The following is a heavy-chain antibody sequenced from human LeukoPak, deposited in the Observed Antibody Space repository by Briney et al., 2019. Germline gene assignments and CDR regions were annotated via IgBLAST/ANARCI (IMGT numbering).Heavy chain of an antibody. CDR3: ARIRREPKDYYYYYMDV. CDR1: GYSISSGYY. D-gene: IGHD1-26*01. J-gene: IGHJ6*03. Sequence: SETLSLTCAVSGYSISSGYYWGWIRQPPGKGLEWIGSIYHSGSTYYNPSLKSRVTISVDTSKNQFSLQLSSVTAADTAVYYCARIRREPKDYYYYYMDVWGKGTTVTVSS. CDR2: IYHSGST. V-gene: IGHV4-38-2*01.